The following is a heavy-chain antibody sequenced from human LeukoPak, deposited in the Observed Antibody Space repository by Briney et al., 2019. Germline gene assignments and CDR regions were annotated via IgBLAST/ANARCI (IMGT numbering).Heavy chain of an antibody. CDR3: ARVDGDYYDSSGYYPYYWFDP. J-gene: IGHJ5*02. CDR1: GGSFSGYY. Sequence: SETLSLTCAVYGGSFSGYYWSWIRQPPGKGLEWIGEINHSGSTNYNPSLKSRVTISVDTSKNQFSLKLSSVTAADTAVYYCARVDGDYYDSSGYYPYYWFDPWGQETLVTVSS. V-gene: IGHV4-34*01. D-gene: IGHD3-22*01. CDR2: INHSGST.